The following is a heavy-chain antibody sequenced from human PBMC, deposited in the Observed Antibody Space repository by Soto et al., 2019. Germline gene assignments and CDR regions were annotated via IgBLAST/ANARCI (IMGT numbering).Heavy chain of an antibody. CDR2: IRSKANSYAT. CDR1: GFTFSGSA. D-gene: IGHD2-8*01. CDR3: TSILGYCTNGVCYTRRDWFDP. Sequence: GGSLRLSCAASGFTFSGSAMHWVRQASGKGLEWVGRIRSKANSYATAYAASVKGRFTISRDDSKNTAYLQMNSLKTEDTAVYYCTSILGYCTNGVCYTRRDWFDPWGQGTLVTVSS. V-gene: IGHV3-73*01. J-gene: IGHJ5*02.